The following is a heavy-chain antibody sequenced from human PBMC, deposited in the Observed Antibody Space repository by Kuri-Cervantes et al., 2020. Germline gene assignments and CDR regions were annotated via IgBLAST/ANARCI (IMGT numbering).Heavy chain of an antibody. D-gene: IGHD3-10*01. J-gene: IGHJ4*02. Sequence: ASVKVSCKASGYTFTSYYMHWVRQAPGQGLEWMGIINPSGGSTSYAQKFQGRVAMTRDTSTSTVYMELSSLRSDDTAVYYCARARGSGVRGVRPPNNGYYFDYWGQGTLVTVSS. CDR1: GYTFTSYY. CDR3: ARARGSGVRGVRPPNNGYYFDY. V-gene: IGHV1-46*01. CDR2: INPSGGST.